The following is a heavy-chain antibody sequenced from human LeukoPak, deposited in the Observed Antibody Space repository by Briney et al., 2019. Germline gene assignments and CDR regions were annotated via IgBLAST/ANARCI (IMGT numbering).Heavy chain of an antibody. CDR3: ARGVYSRGNWFDP. Sequence: GASVKVSCKAAGYTFTSYYMHWVRQAPGQGLEWMGIINPSGSSTSYAQKFQGRVTMTRDMYTSTVYVALRSLRSEDTAVYYCARGVYSRGNWFDPWGQGTLVTVSS. D-gene: IGHD6-6*01. CDR2: INPSGSST. V-gene: IGHV1-46*01. CDR1: GYTFTSYY. J-gene: IGHJ5*02.